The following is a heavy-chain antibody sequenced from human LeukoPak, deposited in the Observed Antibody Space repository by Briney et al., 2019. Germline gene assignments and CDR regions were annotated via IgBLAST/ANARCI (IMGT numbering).Heavy chain of an antibody. D-gene: IGHD3-10*01. CDR3: AKDWGLYYGSGSPWDYFDY. V-gene: IGHV3-23*01. Sequence: GGSLRLSYAASGFPFGNEAMGWVRQAPERGLEWVSTISPGGGTTYYADSVKGRFTISRDNSRNTLFVQMNSLRAEDTAVYYCAKDWGLYYGSGSPWDYFDYWGQGTLVTVSS. J-gene: IGHJ4*02. CDR1: GFPFGNEA. CDR2: ISPGGGTT.